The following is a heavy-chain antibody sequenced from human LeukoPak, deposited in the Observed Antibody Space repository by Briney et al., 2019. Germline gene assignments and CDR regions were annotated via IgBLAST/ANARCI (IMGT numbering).Heavy chain of an antibody. Sequence: TLSLTCTVSGGSISSGGYYWSWIRQHPGKGLEWIGYIYYSGSTYYNPSLKSRVTISVDTSKNQFSLKLSSVTAADTDVYYCARVWSTSNYYYMDVWGKGTTVTVSS. CDR2: IYYSGST. CDR3: ARVWSTSNYYYMDV. V-gene: IGHV4-31*03. J-gene: IGHJ6*03. CDR1: GGSISSGGYY. D-gene: IGHD2-2*01.